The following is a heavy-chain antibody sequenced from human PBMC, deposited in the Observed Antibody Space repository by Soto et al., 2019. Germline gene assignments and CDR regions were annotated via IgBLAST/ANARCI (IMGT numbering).Heavy chain of an antibody. V-gene: IGHV3-73*01. CDR2: IRSKANSYAT. J-gene: IGHJ4*02. D-gene: IGHD3-3*01. CDR3: TRTAGDLEWLLLAPLDY. Sequence: GGSLRLSCVASGFTFSGSAMHWVRQASGKGLEWVGRIRSKANSYATAYAASVKGRFTISRDDSKNTAYLQMNSLKTEDTAVYYCTRTAGDLEWLLLAPLDYWGQGTLVTVPQ. CDR1: GFTFSGSA.